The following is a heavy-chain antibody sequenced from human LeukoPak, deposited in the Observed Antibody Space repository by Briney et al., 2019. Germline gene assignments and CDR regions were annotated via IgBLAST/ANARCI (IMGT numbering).Heavy chain of an antibody. CDR2: INTDGSST. V-gene: IGHV3-74*01. D-gene: IGHD3-22*01. J-gene: IGHJ4*02. Sequence: GGSLRLSCAASGFTFSSYWMHWVRQAPGKGLVWVSRINTDGSSTSYADSVKGRFTISRDNAKNTLYLQMNSLRAEDTAVYYCASPGLTYYYDSSGYYTFDYWGQGTLVTVSS. CDR1: GFTFSSYW. CDR3: ASPGLTYYYDSSGYYTFDY.